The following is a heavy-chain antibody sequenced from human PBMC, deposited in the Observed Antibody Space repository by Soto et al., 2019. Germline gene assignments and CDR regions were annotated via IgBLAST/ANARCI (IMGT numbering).Heavy chain of an antibody. Sequence: SVKVSCKASGYTFTSYGISWVRQAPGQGLEWMGGIIPIFGTANYAQKFQGRVTITADESTSTAYMELSSLRSEDTAVYYCARGEYSNSPLHLDYWGQGTLVTVSS. J-gene: IGHJ4*02. CDR3: ARGEYSNSPLHLDY. V-gene: IGHV1-69*13. CDR2: IIPIFGTA. CDR1: GYTFTSYG. D-gene: IGHD6-6*01.